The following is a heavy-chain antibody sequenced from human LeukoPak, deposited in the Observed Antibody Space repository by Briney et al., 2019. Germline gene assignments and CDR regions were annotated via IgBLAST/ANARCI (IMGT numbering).Heavy chain of an antibody. V-gene: IGHV4-31*03. CDR1: GGSISSGGYY. CDR2: IYYSGST. CDR3: ARSPGNYYDSSGYPLGHYYFDY. D-gene: IGHD3-22*01. Sequence: SQTLSLTCTVSGGSISSGGYYWSWIRQHPGKGLEWIGYIYYSGSTYYNPSLKSRVTLSVDTSKNQFSLKLSSVTAADTAVYYCARSPGNYYDSSGYPLGHYYFDYWGQGTLVTVSS. J-gene: IGHJ4*02.